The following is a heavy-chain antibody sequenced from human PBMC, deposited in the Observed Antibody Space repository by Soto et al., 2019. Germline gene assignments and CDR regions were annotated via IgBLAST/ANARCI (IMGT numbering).Heavy chain of an antibody. D-gene: IGHD5-12*01. CDR2: ASYDGSYK. J-gene: IGHJ4*02. CDR1: GFTFSSFG. CDR3: AKERSVVATTPDFDY. V-gene: IGHV3-30*18. Sequence: QVQLVESGGGMVQPGRSLRLSCAASGFTFSSFGMHWVRQAPGKGLEWVAVASYDGSYKYYADSVKGRFTISRDNSKNTPYLKMNSLRAEDTAVYYCAKERSVVATTPDFDYWGKGTLVTVSS.